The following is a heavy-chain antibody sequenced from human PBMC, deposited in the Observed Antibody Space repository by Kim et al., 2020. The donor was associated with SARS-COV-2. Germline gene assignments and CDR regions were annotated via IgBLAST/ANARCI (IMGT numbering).Heavy chain of an antibody. J-gene: IGHJ6*02. CDR1: GGSISTYH. CDR2: IYYSGTT. D-gene: IGHD6-13*01. Sequence: SETLSLTFTVSGGSISTYHWSWIRQSPGKGLEWIGYIYYSGTTNYNPSLKRRVTVSVDTSKNQFSLKLSSVTAADTAIYYCAKSIAATGYNYHYYGMDVWGQGTTVTVSS. CDR3: AKSIAATGYNYHYYGMDV. V-gene: IGHV4-59*01.